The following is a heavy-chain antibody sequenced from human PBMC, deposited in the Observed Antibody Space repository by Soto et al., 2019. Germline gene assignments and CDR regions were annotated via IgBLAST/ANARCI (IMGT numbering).Heavy chain of an antibody. CDR1: GGTLSNYG. CDR3: ARGDATKIVVTTYYGMDV. CDR2: IIPVFGTA. J-gene: IGHJ6*02. Sequence: ASVKVSCKASGGTLSNYGISWVRQAPGQGLEWMGGIIPVFGTANYAQKFQGRVTITADESTGTVYMEVSSLRSEDTAVYYCARGDATKIVVTTYYGMDVWGQGTTVTVSS. V-gene: IGHV1-69*13. D-gene: IGHD4-17*01.